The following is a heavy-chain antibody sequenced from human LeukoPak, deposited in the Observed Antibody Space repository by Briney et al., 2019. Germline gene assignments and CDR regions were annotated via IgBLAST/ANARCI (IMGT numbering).Heavy chain of an antibody. CDR1: GFTVSGNY. CDR3: ARLNGIALAGTWTSESDS. Sequence: GGSLRLSCAASGFTVSGNYMSWVRLAPGKGLEWVSLISAANIAYYADSVKGRFTISRGNAKNTLYLQMNSLRAEDTAVYYCARLNGIALAGTWTSESDSWGQGTLVTVSS. J-gene: IGHJ4*02. V-gene: IGHV3-53*01. D-gene: IGHD6-19*01. CDR2: ISAANIA.